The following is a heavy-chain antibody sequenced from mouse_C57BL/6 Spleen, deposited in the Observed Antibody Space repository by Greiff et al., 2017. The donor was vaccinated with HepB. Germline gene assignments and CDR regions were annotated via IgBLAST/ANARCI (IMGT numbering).Heavy chain of an antibody. J-gene: IGHJ2*01. Sequence: VKLQQSGAELVRPGASVKLSCTASGFNIKDDYMHWVKQRPEQGLEWIGWIDPENGDTEYASKFQGKATITADTSSNTAYLQLSSLTSEDTAVYYCTTDSNRSYWGQGTTLTVSS. CDR1: GFNIKDDY. CDR2: IDPENGDT. V-gene: IGHV14-4*01. D-gene: IGHD2-5*01. CDR3: TTDSNRSY.